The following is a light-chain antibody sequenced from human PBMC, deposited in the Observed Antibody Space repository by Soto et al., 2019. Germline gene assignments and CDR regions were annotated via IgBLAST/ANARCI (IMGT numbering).Light chain of an antibody. J-gene: IGLJ1*01. CDR2: STS. CDR3: AALDDRLDVYV. CDR1: SSNIGSNT. Sequence: QSVLTQPPSASGTPGQIVAISCSGSSSNIGSNTVTWYQQLPGTAPKLLIYSTSQRSSGVPGRFSGSKSGASASLSISGLQSEDEADYYCAALDDRLDVYVFGTGTKLTVL. V-gene: IGLV1-44*01.